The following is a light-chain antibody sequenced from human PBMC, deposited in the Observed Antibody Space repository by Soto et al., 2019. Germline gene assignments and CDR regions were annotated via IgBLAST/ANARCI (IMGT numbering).Light chain of an antibody. CDR1: SGHSSYA. J-gene: IGLJ3*02. CDR2: VNSDGSH. V-gene: IGLV4-69*01. CDR3: QTWGAGIQV. Sequence: QLVLTQSPSASASLGASVKLTCTLSSGHSSYAIAWHQQQTEKGPRYLMKVNSDGSHTKGDGIPDRFSGSTSGAEYYLTISSLQSEDEGDYYCQTWGAGIQVFGGGTKLTVL.